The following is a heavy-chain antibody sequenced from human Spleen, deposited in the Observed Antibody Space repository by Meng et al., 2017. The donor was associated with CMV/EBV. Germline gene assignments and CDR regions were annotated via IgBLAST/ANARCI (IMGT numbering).Heavy chain of an antibody. J-gene: IGHJ3*02. V-gene: IGHV4-39*07. CDR1: GGSISNDNYY. CDR3: AGGCSNYRDDDAFDI. CDR2: IYHRGQT. D-gene: IGHD2-2*01. Sequence: SETLSLTCTVSGGSISNDNYYWAWIRQSPGKGLEWIGHIYHRGQTYYNPSLQSRLSISADTSKNEFSLRLNSVTVADTAVYYCAGGCSNYRDDDAFDIWGQGTMVTVSS.